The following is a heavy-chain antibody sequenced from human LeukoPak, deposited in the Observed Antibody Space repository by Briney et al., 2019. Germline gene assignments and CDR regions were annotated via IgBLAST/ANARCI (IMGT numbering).Heavy chain of an antibody. Sequence: SETLSLTCTVSGGSISRYYWSWIRQPPGKGLEWIGYIYYSGSTNYNYNPSFKSRVTISVDTSKNQFSLNLSSVTAADTAVYYCARDLTATAHWYFDLWGRGTLVTVSS. CDR2: IYYSGSTNY. V-gene: IGHV4-59*01. CDR1: GGSISRYY. CDR3: ARDLTATAHWYFDL. D-gene: IGHD5-18*01. J-gene: IGHJ2*01.